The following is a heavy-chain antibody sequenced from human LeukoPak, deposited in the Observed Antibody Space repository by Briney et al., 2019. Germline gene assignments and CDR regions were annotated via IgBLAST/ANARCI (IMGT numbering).Heavy chain of an antibody. J-gene: IGHJ4*02. CDR3: ARESESSGWYDY. Sequence: GGSLRLSCAAPGFVFHDYAIHWVRQAPGKGLEWVSLISGDGGSTFYADSVKGRFTISRDNSKNSRYLQMNSLRSDDTALYYCARESESSGWYDYWGQGTLVTVSS. D-gene: IGHD6-19*01. CDR2: ISGDGGST. V-gene: IGHV3-43*02. CDR1: GFVFHDYA.